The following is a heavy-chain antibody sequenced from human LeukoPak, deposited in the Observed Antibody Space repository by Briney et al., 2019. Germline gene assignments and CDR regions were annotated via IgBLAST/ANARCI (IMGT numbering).Heavy chain of an antibody. CDR2: INPSGGST. V-gene: IGHV1-46*01. J-gene: IGHJ4*02. CDR1: GYTFTGYY. Sequence: ASVKVSCKASGYTFTGYYMHWVRQAPGQGLEWMGIINPSGGSTSYAQKFQGRVTMTRDTSTSTVYMELSSLRSEDTAVYYCARDQGSYPLDYWGQGTLVTVSS. CDR3: ARDQGSYPLDY. D-gene: IGHD1-26*01.